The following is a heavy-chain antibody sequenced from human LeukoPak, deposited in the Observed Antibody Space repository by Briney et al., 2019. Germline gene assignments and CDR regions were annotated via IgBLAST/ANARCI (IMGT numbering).Heavy chain of an antibody. V-gene: IGHV4-39*01. Sequence: SETLSLTCTVSGGSISSSSYYWGWIRQPPGKGLEWIGSIYYSGSTYYNPSLNSRVTISVDTSKNQFSLKLSSVTAADTAAYYCAGAFFYGSGTYYGYWGRGTLVTVSS. CDR3: AGAFFYGSGTYYGY. CDR2: IYYSGST. J-gene: IGHJ4*02. CDR1: GGSISSSSYY. D-gene: IGHD3-10*01.